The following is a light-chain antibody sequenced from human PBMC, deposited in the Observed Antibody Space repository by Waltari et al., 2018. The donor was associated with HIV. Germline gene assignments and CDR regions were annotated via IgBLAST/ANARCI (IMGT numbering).Light chain of an antibody. Sequence: QSVLTQPPSASGTPGQRVTISCSGSSSNIGSAYVYWYQQLPGTAPKLLIYTNNQRPSGVPDRFSGSKSGASASLAISGLRSEDEADYYCATWDDSLSVWVFGGGTRLTVL. CDR2: TNN. J-gene: IGLJ3*02. CDR1: SSNIGSAY. V-gene: IGLV1-47*01. CDR3: ATWDDSLSVWV.